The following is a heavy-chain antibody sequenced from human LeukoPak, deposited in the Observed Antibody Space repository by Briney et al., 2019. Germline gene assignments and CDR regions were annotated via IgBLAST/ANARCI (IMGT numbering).Heavy chain of an antibody. J-gene: IGHJ4*02. CDR3: ACARTGGAYFDY. V-gene: IGHV3-48*02. Sequence: GGSLRLSCAASGFIFSRNNMNWVRQAPGKGLEWVSYISSSGTTIYYADSVKGRFTISRDNAKNSLYLQMNSLRDEDTAVYYCACARTGGAYFDYWGQGTLVTVSS. CDR1: GFIFSRNN. CDR2: ISSSGTTI. D-gene: IGHD1-1*01.